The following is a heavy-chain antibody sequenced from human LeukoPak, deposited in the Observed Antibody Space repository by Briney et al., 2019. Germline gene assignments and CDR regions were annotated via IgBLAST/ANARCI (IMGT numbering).Heavy chain of an antibody. CDR3: ATDHRNLDAFDI. CDR1: GFTVSSNS. V-gene: IGHV3-66*01. D-gene: IGHD1-14*01. J-gene: IGHJ3*02. CDR2: IYSGDST. Sequence: GGSLRLSCTVSGFTVSSNSMSWVRQAPGKGLEWVSVIYSGDSTYYGDSVKGRFTISSDKSKNTVYLQMNSLRAEDTAVYYCATDHRNLDAFDIWGQGTMVTVSS.